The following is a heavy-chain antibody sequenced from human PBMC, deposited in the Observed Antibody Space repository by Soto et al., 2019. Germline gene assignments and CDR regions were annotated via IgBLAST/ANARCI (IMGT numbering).Heavy chain of an antibody. J-gene: IGHJ4*02. CDR1: GFTFSNAW. CDR2: IKSKTDGGTT. Sequence: GGSLRLSCAASGFTFSNAWMSWVRQAPGKGLEWVGRIKSKTDGGTTDYAAPVKGRFTISRDDSKNTLYLQMNSLKTEDTAVYYCTTDGVPAAILRDFDWVYDYWGQGTLVTVSS. V-gene: IGHV3-15*01. D-gene: IGHD3-9*01. CDR3: TTDGVPAAILRDFDWVYDY.